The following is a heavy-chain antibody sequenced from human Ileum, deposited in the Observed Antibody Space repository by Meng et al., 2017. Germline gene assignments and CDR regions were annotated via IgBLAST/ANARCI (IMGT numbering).Heavy chain of an antibody. D-gene: IGHD6-19*01. CDR3: ARDRQWVFDY. CDR1: GYTFTTFG. Sequence: QVQLVQSGTAVKKPGASVKVSCKPSGYTFTTFGISWVRQAPGQGLEWMGWIDPGNGNRNFAQKFQDRITLTTDTTTTTAYMELRSLRSDDTAIFYCARDRQWVFDYWGQGTLVTVSS. V-gene: IGHV1-18*01. J-gene: IGHJ4*02. CDR2: IDPGNGNR.